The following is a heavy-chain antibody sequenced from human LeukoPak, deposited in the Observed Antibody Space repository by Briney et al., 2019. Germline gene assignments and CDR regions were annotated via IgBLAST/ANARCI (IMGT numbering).Heavy chain of an antibody. CDR3: ARGLYYYGSGSYYRQKTYYFDY. Sequence: GGSLRLSCAASGFTFSKYAMTWVRQAPGKGLEWVSAISSSTLKIYYADSVKGRFTISRDNSKNTLYLQMNSLRAEDTALYYCARGLYYYGSGSYYRQKTYYFDYWGQGTLVTVSS. CDR2: ISSSTLKI. CDR1: GFTFSKYA. D-gene: IGHD3-10*01. J-gene: IGHJ4*02. V-gene: IGHV3-23*01.